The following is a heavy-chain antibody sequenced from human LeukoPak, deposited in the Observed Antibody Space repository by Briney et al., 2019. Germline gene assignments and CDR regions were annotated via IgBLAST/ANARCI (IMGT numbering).Heavy chain of an antibody. CDR1: GFTFTTYT. CDR2: ISSGSGHI. Sequence: GGPLRLSCAASGFTFTTYTMNGVRHAPGKGLEWVSSISSGSGHIYYADSMKGRFTISRDNAKSSLYLQMNRLRVEDTAVYYCARGDGYFTYWGQGTLVTVSS. V-gene: IGHV3-21*01. CDR3: ARGDGYFTY. J-gene: IGHJ4*02.